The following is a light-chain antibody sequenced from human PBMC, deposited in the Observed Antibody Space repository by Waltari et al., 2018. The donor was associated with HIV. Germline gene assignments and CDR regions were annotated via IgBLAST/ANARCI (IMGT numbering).Light chain of an antibody. J-gene: IGLJ1*01. CDR3: AAWNDRLSDYV. CDR2: TEK. V-gene: IGLV1-47*01. Sequence: QSVLTQPPSASGTPGQRVTISCSGSSSNIGRNYVYWYQQPPGTAPKLLVYTEKQRPAGVPDGFSGSKSGAAASLAISGRRSEDEAEYYCAAWNDRLSDYVFGTGTKVTV. CDR1: SSNIGRNY.